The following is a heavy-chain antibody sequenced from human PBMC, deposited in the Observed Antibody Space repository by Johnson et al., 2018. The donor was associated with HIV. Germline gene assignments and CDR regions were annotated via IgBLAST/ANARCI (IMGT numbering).Heavy chain of an antibody. Sequence: QMQLVESGGGLVKPGGSLRLSCAASGFTFSDYYMSWIRQAPGKGLEWVSYISDSGTTIYYADSVKGRFTISRDNAKNALYLQMNSLRAEDTAVYSFARGTKYCFDSSVDAFDIWGQGTVVTVSS. D-gene: IGHD3-22*01. J-gene: IGHJ3*02. CDR3: ARGTKYCFDSSVDAFDI. CDR2: ISDSGTTI. V-gene: IGHV3-11*04. CDR1: GFTFSDYY.